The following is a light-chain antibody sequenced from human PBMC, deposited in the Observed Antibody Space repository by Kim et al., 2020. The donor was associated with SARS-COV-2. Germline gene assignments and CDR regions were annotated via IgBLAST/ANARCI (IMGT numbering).Light chain of an antibody. CDR1: QSISSY. CDR2: AAS. Sequence: LSASVGDRDTITCRASQSISSYLNWYQQKPGKAPKLLIYAASSLQSGVPSRFSGSGSGTDFTLTISSLQPEDFATYYCQQSYSTPYTFGQGTKLEI. CDR3: QQSYSTPYT. J-gene: IGKJ2*01. V-gene: IGKV1-39*01.